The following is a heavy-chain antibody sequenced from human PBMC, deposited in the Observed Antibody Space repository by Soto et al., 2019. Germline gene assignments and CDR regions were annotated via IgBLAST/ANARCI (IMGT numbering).Heavy chain of an antibody. J-gene: IGHJ5*02. Sequence: QVQLVESGGGVVQPGRSLRLSCAASGFTFSSYAMHWVRQAPGKGLEWVEVISYDGSNKYYADSVKGRFTISRDNSKNTLYLQMNSLRAEDTAVYYCARRVVVAAGDNWFDPWGQGTLVTVSS. D-gene: IGHD2-15*01. V-gene: IGHV3-30-3*01. CDR3: ARRVVVAAGDNWFDP. CDR1: GFTFSSYA. CDR2: ISYDGSNK.